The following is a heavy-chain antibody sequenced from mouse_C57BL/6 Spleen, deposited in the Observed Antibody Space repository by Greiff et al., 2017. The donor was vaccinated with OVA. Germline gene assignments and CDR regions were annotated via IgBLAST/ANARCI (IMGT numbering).Heavy chain of an antibody. V-gene: IGHV1-54*01. CDR1: GYAFTNYL. Sequence: QVQLQQSGAELVRPGTSVKVSCKASGYAFTNYLIEWVKQRPGQGLEWIGVINPGSGGTNYNEKFKGTATLTADKSSSTAYMQVSSLTSEDSAVYFCARDYGNSWGQGTTLTVSS. CDR3: ARDYGNS. J-gene: IGHJ2*01. D-gene: IGHD2-1*01. CDR2: INPGSGGT.